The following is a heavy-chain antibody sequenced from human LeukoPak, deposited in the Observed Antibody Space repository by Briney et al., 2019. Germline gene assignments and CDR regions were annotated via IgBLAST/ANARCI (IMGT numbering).Heavy chain of an antibody. CDR3: ARERIESYVWGSYRSYIDY. V-gene: IGHV1-2*02. CDR2: INPNSGGT. J-gene: IGHJ4*02. CDR1: GYTFTGYY. D-gene: IGHD3-16*02. Sequence: ASVTVSFKASGYTFTGYYMHWVRQAPGQGREWMGWINPNSGGTNYAQKFQGRVTMTRDTSISTAYMELSRLRSDDTAVYYCARERIESYVWGSYRSYIDYWGQGTLVTVSS.